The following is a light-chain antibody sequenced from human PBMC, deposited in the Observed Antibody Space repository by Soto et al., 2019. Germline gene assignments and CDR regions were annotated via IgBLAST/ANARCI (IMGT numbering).Light chain of an antibody. CDR1: QSVSSY. CDR3: QYYGSPVT. CDR2: GAS. V-gene: IGKV3-20*01. J-gene: IGKJ4*01. Sequence: EIVLTQPPATLSLSPGERATLSCRASQSVSSYLAWYQQKPGQAPRLLIYGASRRATAIPDRFSGSGSGTDFTLTISRLEPGDFALYYCQYYGSPVTFGGGTKVDI.